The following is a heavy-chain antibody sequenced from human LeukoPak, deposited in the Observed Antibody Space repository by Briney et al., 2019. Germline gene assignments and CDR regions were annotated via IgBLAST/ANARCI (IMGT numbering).Heavy chain of an antibody. V-gene: IGHV3-30-3*01. J-gene: IGHJ2*01. Sequence: TGGSLRLSCAASGFTFSDYAIHWVRQAPGKGLEWVSVISNVGGSKHYADSVKGRFTTSRDNSQNTLYLQMNSLRAEDTAVYYCAKDQGTAIFGVIIPDWYFDLWGRGTLVTVSS. CDR2: ISNVGGSK. CDR1: GFTFSDYA. CDR3: AKDQGTAIFGVIIPDWYFDL. D-gene: IGHD3-3*01.